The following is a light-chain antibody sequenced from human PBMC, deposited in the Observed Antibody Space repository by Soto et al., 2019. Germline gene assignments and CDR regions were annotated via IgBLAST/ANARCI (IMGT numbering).Light chain of an antibody. Sequence: DIQMTQSPSTLSASVGDRVTITCRASQSISSWLAWYQQKPGKAPKLLIYKASSLESGVPSRFSGSGSGTDFTLTINSLQPEDFATYYCQQSYSTTWTFGQGTKVDIK. CDR1: QSISSW. V-gene: IGKV1-5*03. CDR2: KAS. J-gene: IGKJ1*01. CDR3: QQSYSTTWT.